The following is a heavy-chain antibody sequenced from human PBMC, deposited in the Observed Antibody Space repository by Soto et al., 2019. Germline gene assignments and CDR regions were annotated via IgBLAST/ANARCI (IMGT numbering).Heavy chain of an antibody. CDR2: INPNADKT. CDR1: GYTFSTYD. Sequence: ASVKVSCKTSGYTFSTYDINWVRQTPGQGLEWMGWINPNADKTGFAQKFQGRVTLTRDTSINTVFMELNNLRSEDTVVYYCARQRRGTWYYFDHWGQGTLVTVSS. CDR3: ARQRRGTWYYFDH. J-gene: IGHJ4*02. V-gene: IGHV1-8*01. D-gene: IGHD3-16*01.